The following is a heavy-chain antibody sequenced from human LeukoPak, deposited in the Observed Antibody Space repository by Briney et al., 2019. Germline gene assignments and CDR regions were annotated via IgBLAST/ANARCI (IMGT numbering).Heavy chain of an antibody. V-gene: IGHV4-4*07. Sequence: PSETLSLTCAVYGGSFSGYYWGWIRQPAGKGLEWIGRIYTSGSTNYNPSLKSRVTMSVDTSKNQFSLKLSSVTAADTAVYYCARDPLQYCTNGVCYPDYYYGMDVWGQGTTVTVSS. CDR3: ARDPLQYCTNGVCYPDYYYGMDV. D-gene: IGHD2-8*01. J-gene: IGHJ6*02. CDR2: IYTSGST. CDR1: GGSFSGYY.